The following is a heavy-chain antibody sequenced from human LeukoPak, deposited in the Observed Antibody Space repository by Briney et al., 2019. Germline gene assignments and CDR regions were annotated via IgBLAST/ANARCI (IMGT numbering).Heavy chain of an antibody. CDR2: ISGYNGHT. D-gene: IGHD3-22*01. J-gene: IGHJ4*02. V-gene: IGHV1-18*01. CDR1: GYIFTNYG. CDR3: ARDLTHRRNYDSSGYQIVPAF. Sequence: ASVKVSCNASGYIFTNYGISWVRQAPGQGPELMGWISGYNGHTKYAHNLQGRVTMTTDTSTSTAYMELRSLRSDDTAVYYCARDLTHRRNYDSSGYQIVPAFWGQGTLVTVSS.